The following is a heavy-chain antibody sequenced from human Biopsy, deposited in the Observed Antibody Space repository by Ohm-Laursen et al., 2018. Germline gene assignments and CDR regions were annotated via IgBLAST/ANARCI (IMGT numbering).Heavy chain of an antibody. D-gene: IGHD3-22*01. V-gene: IGHV3-33*01. CDR3: AREGDDSSGYTPHYFDY. Sequence: SLRLSCAASGFTFSIYGMHWVRQAPGKGLEWVAVIWYDGSNKYYADSVKGRFTISRDDPKNTLFLQMNSLRAEDTAVYYCAREGDDSSGYTPHYFDYWGQGTLVSVSS. CDR2: IWYDGSNK. CDR1: GFTFSIYG. J-gene: IGHJ4*02.